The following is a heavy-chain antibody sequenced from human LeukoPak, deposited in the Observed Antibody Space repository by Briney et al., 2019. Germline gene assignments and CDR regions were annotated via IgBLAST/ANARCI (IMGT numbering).Heavy chain of an antibody. J-gene: IGHJ5*02. CDR3: ARVAAYTSTWSWFDP. CDR2: INPDTGGT. Sequence: ASVKVSCKASGYAFTGYYLHWVRQAPGQGLEWVAYINPDTGGTNYAQKFQGRVTVTRDASISTAYMEMSRLTSDDTAIYYRARVAAYTSTWSWFDPWGQGTLVTVSS. V-gene: IGHV1-2*02. D-gene: IGHD6-13*01. CDR1: GYAFTGYY.